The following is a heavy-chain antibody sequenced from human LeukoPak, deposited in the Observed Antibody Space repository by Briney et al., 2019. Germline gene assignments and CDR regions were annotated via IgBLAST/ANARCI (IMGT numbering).Heavy chain of an antibody. D-gene: IGHD3-3*01. J-gene: IGHJ6*02. V-gene: IGHV3-30*18. CDR1: GFTFSSYG. Sequence: PGGSPRLSCAASGFTFSSYGMHWVRQAPGKGLEWVAVISYDGSNKYYADSVKGRFTISRDNSKNTLYLQMNSLRAEDTAVYYCAKLAGKGGFLAGGARYGMDVWGQGTTVTVSS. CDR3: AKLAGKGGFLAGGARYGMDV. CDR2: ISYDGSNK.